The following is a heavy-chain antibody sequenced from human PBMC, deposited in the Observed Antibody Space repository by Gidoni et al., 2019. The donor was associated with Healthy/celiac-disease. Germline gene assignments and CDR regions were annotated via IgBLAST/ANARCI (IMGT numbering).Heavy chain of an antibody. V-gene: IGHV4-31*03. CDR2: IYYSGRT. D-gene: IGHD3-10*01. J-gene: IGHJ6*02. CDR3: ASQVFYGGASWGMDV. Sequence: QVQLQESGPGLVKPSQTLSLTCTVSGCSISSGGYYWSWIRQHPGKGLEWIGYIYYSGRTYYNPSLKIRVTISVDTSKNQFSLKLSSVTAADTAVYYCASQVFYGGASWGMDVWGQGTTVTVSS. CDR1: GCSISSGGYY.